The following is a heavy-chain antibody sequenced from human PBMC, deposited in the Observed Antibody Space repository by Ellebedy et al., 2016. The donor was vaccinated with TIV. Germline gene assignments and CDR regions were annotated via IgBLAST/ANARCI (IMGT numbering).Heavy chain of an antibody. CDR1: GFTFSNAW. D-gene: IGHD4-17*01. J-gene: IGHJ5*02. CDR3: TTEPYGDYANWFDP. CDR2: IKSKTDGGTT. V-gene: IGHV3-15*01. Sequence: GGSLRLSXAASGFTFSNAWMSWVRQAPGKGLEWVGRIKSKTDGGTTDYAAPVKGRFTISRDDSKNTLYLQMNSLKTEDTAVYYCTTEPYGDYANWFDPWGQGTLVTVSS.